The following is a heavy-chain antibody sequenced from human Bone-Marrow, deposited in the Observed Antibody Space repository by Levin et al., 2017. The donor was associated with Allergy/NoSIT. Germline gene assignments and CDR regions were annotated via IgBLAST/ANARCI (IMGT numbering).Heavy chain of an antibody. D-gene: IGHD3-3*01. Sequence: GGSLRLSCAASGFSVSRYWMHWVRQAPGKGLAWVSRINEDGSTINYADSVEGRFTISRDSAKNTLYLQMNSLRVEDTAVYYCTRDTFGVDDYWGQGTMVTVS. V-gene: IGHV3-74*01. CDR1: GFSVSRYW. CDR3: TRDTFGVDDY. J-gene: IGHJ4*02. CDR2: INEDGSTI.